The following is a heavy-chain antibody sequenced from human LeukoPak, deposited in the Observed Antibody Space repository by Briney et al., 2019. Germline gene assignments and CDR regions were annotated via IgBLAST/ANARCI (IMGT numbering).Heavy chain of an antibody. CDR2: IYYSGST. CDR1: GGSTISYF. J-gene: IGHJ4*02. V-gene: IGHV4-59*01. Sequence: PSETLSLTCTVSGGSTISYFWSCIRQPPGKGLEWIGDIYYSGSTKYNPSLKSRVTISLDTSKNQFSLNLSSVTAADTAVYYCARDIRGYNYGWFDYWGQGTLVTVSS. D-gene: IGHD5-18*01. CDR3: ARDIRGYNYGWFDY.